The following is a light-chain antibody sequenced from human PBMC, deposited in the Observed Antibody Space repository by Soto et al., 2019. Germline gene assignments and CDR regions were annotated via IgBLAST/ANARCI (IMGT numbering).Light chain of an antibody. V-gene: IGKV3-15*01. J-gene: IGKJ5*01. Sequence: EVGLTQSPATLSLTPGERATLSCGASQSVSSSYLAWYQQKPGQAPRLLIYGASTRATGIPARFSGSGSGTEFTLTISSLQSEDFAVYYCQQYNNWPPITFGQGTRLEIK. CDR2: GAS. CDR3: QQYNNWPPIT. CDR1: QSVSSSY.